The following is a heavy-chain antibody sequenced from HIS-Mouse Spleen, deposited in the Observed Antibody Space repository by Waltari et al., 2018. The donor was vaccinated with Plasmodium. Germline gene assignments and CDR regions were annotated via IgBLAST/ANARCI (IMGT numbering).Heavy chain of an antibody. CDR3: ARGMKSSSSAFDI. J-gene: IGHJ3*02. Sequence: EVQLVESGGGLIQPGGSLRLSCAASGFTVSCNSISWVCQAPGKGLEWFSVIYSGGSTYYADSVKGRFTISRDNSKNTLYLQMNSLRAEDTAVYYCARGMKSSSSAFDIWGQGTMVTVSS. CDR2: IYSGGST. CDR1: GFTVSCNS. D-gene: IGHD6-6*01. V-gene: IGHV3-53*01.